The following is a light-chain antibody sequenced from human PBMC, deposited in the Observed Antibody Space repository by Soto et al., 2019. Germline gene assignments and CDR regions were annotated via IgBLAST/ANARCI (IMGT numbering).Light chain of an antibody. CDR2: EVS. J-gene: IGLJ1*01. CDR1: SSDVGSYNR. Sequence: HSALTQPPSVSGSPGQSVTISCTGTSSDVGSYNRVSWYQQPPGTAPKLMIYEVSNRPSGVPDRFSGSKSGNTASLTISGLQAEDEADYYCSLYTSSSTLYVFGTGTKLTVL. V-gene: IGLV2-18*01. CDR3: SLYTSSSTLYV.